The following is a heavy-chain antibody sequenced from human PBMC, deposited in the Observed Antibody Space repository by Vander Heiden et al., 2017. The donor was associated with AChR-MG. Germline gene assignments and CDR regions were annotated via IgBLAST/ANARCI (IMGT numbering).Heavy chain of an antibody. Sequence: QVQLQESGPGLVKPSETLSLTCIVPGGSISNYYWNWIRQTPGKGLEWIGSIYYNGTTNYNPSLKSRVTISIDTSKNHFSLKLSSVTAADTAVYYCARHSVAWRGGVRRRYSYSGMDVWGQGTTVTVSS. CDR1: GGSISNYY. CDR2: IYYNGTT. CDR3: ARHSVAWRGGVRRRYSYSGMDV. V-gene: IGHV4-59*01. D-gene: IGHD3-16*01. J-gene: IGHJ6*02.